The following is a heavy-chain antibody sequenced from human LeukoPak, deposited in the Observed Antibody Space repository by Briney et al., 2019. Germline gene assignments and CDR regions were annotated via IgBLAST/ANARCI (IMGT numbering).Heavy chain of an antibody. CDR3: ARGGSRYYSPPDY. Sequence: PRGSLRLSCAASGFTFASYTMHWVRQAPGKGPECVALISFDGRNKYYADSVKGRFTISRDNSKNTVFLQMNSLRAEDTAVYLCARGGSRYYSPPDYWGQGTLVTVSS. D-gene: IGHD3-22*01. J-gene: IGHJ4*02. CDR2: ISFDGRNK. V-gene: IGHV3-30-3*01. CDR1: GFTFASYT.